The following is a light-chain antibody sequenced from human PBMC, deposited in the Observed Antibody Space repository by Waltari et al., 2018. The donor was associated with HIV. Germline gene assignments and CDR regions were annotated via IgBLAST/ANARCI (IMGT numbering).Light chain of an antibody. CDR1: SSDVGAYNY. V-gene: IGLV2-14*01. Sequence: QSALTQPASVSGSPGQSITISCTGTSSDVGAYNYVSWYQQHPGKAPKVMIYEVSNRPSGVSSRFSGSKSGNMASLTISGLQPEDEAHYYCSSYTSTTTLLFGGGTKLSVL. J-gene: IGLJ2*01. CDR3: SSYTSTTTLL. CDR2: EVS.